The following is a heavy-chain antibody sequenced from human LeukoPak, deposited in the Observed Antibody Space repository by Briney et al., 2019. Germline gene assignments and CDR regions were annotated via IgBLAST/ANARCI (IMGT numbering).Heavy chain of an antibody. Sequence: ASVKVSCKASGYTLTGYYMHWLRQAPGQGLEWMGRINPNSGGTNYAQKFQGRVTMTRDTSISTAYMELSRLRSDDTAVYYCARDLRVITASLWGQGTLVTVSS. CDR3: ARDLRVITASL. D-gene: IGHD3-16*01. CDR1: GYTLTGYY. CDR2: INPNSGGT. J-gene: IGHJ4*02. V-gene: IGHV1-2*06.